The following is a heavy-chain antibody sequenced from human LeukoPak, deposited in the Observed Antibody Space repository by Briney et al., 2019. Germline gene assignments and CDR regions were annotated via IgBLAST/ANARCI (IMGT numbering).Heavy chain of an antibody. D-gene: IGHD6-13*01. Sequence: PSETLSLTCAVYGESFSGYYWSWIRQPPGKGLEWIGEINHSGSTNYNPSLKSRVTISLDTSKNQFSLKLSSVTAADTAIYYCARDARYSSNLLIRDWFDPWGQGTLVTVSS. J-gene: IGHJ5*02. CDR3: ARDARYSSNLLIRDWFDP. CDR1: GESFSGYY. V-gene: IGHV4-34*01. CDR2: INHSGST.